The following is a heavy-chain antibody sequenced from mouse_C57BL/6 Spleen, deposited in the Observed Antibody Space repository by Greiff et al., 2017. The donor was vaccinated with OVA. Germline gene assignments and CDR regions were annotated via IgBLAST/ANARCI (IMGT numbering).Heavy chain of an antibody. CDR2: ISSGGSYT. CDR1: GFTFSSYG. V-gene: IGHV5-6*01. J-gene: IGHJ3*01. Sequence: EVHLVESGGDLVKPGGSLKLSCAASGFTFSSYGMSWVRQTPDKRLEWVATISSGGSYTYYPDSVKGRFTISRDTAKNTLYLQMSSLKSEDTAMYYCARYYDYGEGFAYWGQGTLVTVSA. D-gene: IGHD2-4*01. CDR3: ARYYDYGEGFAY.